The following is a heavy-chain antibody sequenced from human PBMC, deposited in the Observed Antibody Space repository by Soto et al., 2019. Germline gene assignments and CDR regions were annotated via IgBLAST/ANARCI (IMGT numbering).Heavy chain of an antibody. CDR3: ARDPLPICTNGVCYSWKHHNWFDP. J-gene: IGHJ5*02. Sequence: GGSLRLSCAASGFTFSSYWMHWVRQAPGKGLVWVSRINSDGSSTSYADSVKGRFTISRDNAKNTRYLQMNSLRAEDTAVYYCARDPLPICTNGVCYSWKHHNWFDPWGQGTLVTVSS. CDR2: INSDGSST. V-gene: IGHV3-74*01. D-gene: IGHD2-8*01. CDR1: GFTFSSYW.